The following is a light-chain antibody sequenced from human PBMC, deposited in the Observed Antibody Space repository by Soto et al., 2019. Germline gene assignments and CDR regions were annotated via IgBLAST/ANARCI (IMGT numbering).Light chain of an antibody. V-gene: IGKV1-5*01. CDR2: DAS. Sequence: DMQMTQSPSTLSASVGDRVTITCRASQNINRWLAWYQQRPGKAPKLLMYDASTLESGVPSRINGSGSGTEFTLTIRILQLNDYENYYCQQYNSFFGQGTKLEIK. CDR3: QQYNSF. CDR1: QNINRW. J-gene: IGKJ2*01.